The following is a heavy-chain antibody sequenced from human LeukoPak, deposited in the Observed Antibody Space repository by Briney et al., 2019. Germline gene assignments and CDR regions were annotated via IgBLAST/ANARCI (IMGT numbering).Heavy chain of an antibody. V-gene: IGHV3-48*04. J-gene: IGHJ4*02. CDR1: GFTFSSYS. Sequence: GGSLTLSCAASGFTFSSYSMNWVRQAPGKGLEWVSYISSSSSTIYYADSVKGRFTISRDNAKHSLYLQMNSLRAEDTAVYYCAREGYDFWSGYYQPVYWGQGTLVTVSS. CDR3: AREGYDFWSGYYQPVY. D-gene: IGHD3-3*01. CDR2: ISSSSSTI.